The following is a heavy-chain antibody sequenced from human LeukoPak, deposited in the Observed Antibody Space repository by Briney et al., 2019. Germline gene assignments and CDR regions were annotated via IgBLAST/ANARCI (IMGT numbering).Heavy chain of an antibody. CDR2: IIPIFGTA. Sequence: SVNVSCKASGGTFSSYAISWVRQAPGQGLEWMGGIIPIFGTANYAQKFQGRVTITADESTSTAYMELSSLRSEDTAVYYCARNREYCSGGSCYHWFDPWGQGTLVTVSS. CDR1: GGTFSSYA. D-gene: IGHD2-15*01. CDR3: ARNREYCSGGSCYHWFDP. V-gene: IGHV1-69*13. J-gene: IGHJ5*02.